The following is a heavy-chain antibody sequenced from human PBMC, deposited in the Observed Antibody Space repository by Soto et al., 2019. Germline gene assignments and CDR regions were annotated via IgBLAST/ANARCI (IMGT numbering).Heavy chain of an antibody. CDR1: GDIFAGYN. Sequence: QEQLVQSGADVKKPGASVKVSCKASGDIFAGYNIHWVRQAPGQRLEWMGWINPKNGDTKYAQKFRGRVTLNRDTSISTAYVEVRSLRSEDTAVYYCARDCTTSCYVSRGGLYGLDVWGQGTPVTVSS. J-gene: IGHJ6*02. CDR2: INPKNGDT. CDR3: ARDCTTSCYVSRGGLYGLDV. D-gene: IGHD2-2*01. V-gene: IGHV1-2*02.